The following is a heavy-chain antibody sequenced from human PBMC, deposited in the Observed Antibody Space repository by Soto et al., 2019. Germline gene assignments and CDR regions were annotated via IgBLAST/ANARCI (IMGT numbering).Heavy chain of an antibody. CDR1: GGSISSESFY. J-gene: IGHJ4*01. D-gene: IGHD6-13*01. CDR3: AIKTVAVAGRD. Sequence: QVQLQESGPGLVKPSGTLSLTCSVSGGSISSESFYWCWVRQHPGKGLEWIGEISHGGNTNYNPSLKSRVTISLYKSNYQFLLRLILVTACDTVMYNCAIKTVAVAGRDGGHVTPVTVSS. V-gene: IGHV4-4*02. CDR2: ISHGGNT.